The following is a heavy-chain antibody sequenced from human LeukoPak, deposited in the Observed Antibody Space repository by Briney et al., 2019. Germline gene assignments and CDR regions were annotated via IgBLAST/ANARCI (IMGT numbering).Heavy chain of an antibody. CDR3: ARHGYSYGYLDY. CDR2: IRQDGSEK. J-gene: IGHJ4*02. CDR1: GFTFSSYW. Sequence: GGSLRLSCAASGFTFSSYWMTWVRQAPGKGLEWVANIRQDGSEKYYADSVKGRFTISRDNANSSLYLQMNSLRAEDTAVYYCARHGYSYGYLDYWGQGTLVTVSS. V-gene: IGHV3-7*01. D-gene: IGHD5-18*01.